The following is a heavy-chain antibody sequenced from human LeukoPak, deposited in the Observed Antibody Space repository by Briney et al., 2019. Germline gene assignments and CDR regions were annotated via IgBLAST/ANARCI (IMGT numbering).Heavy chain of an antibody. CDR3: ARDPAYYDSSGYYGDDFDY. CDR2: IIRRSSYI. Sequence: PGGSLRLSCAASGFTFSSYSMTWVAQAPGKGVEGVSSIIRRSSYIYYADSVKGRFTIYRDNAKNSLYLQMNSLSAEDTAVYYCARDPAYYDSSGYYGDDFDYWGQGTLVTVSS. J-gene: IGHJ4*02. D-gene: IGHD3-22*01. CDR1: GFTFSSYS. V-gene: IGHV3-21*01.